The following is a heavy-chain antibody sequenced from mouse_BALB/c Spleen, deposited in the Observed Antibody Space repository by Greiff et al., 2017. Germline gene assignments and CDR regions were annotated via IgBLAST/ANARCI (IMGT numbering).Heavy chain of an antibody. Sequence: VMLVESGPGLVAPSQSLSITCTVSGFSLTSYGVHWVRQPPGKGLEWLGVIWAGGSTNYNSALMSRLSISKDNSKSQVFLKMNSLQTDDTAMYYCARTYGNYRFAYWGQGTLVTVSA. CDR2: IWAGGST. J-gene: IGHJ3*01. CDR1: GFSLTSYG. CDR3: ARTYGNYRFAY. D-gene: IGHD2-1*01. V-gene: IGHV2-9*02.